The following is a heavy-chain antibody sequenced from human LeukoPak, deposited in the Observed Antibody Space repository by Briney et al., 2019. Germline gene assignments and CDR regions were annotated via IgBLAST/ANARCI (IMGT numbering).Heavy chain of an antibody. CDR3: ARGSTYYYDSSGYYYGY. CDR2: MNPNSGNT. Sequence: GASVTVSCKVDRYTFTSYDINWERQATGQGLEWIGWMNPNSGNTGYAQKFQGRVSMTRNTSINTAYMEPSSLRSTDTAMNYRARGSTYYYDSSGYYYGYWGQGTLVTVS. V-gene: IGHV1-8*01. J-gene: IGHJ4*02. D-gene: IGHD3-22*01. CDR1: RYTFTSYD.